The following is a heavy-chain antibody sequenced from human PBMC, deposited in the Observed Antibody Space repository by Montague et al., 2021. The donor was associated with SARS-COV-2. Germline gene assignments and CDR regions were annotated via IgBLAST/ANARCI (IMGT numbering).Heavy chain of an antibody. CDR1: GGSISSSSYY. V-gene: IGHV4-39*07. J-gene: IGHJ6*02. D-gene: IGHD3-3*01. Sequence: SETLSLTCTVSGGSISSSSYYWGWIRQPPGKGLGWIGSIYYSGSTNYNPSLKSRVTISVDTSKNQFSLKLSSVTAADTAVYYCARDPWRITIFGVVTRYGMDVWGQGTTVTVSS. CDR3: ARDPWRITIFGVVTRYGMDV. CDR2: IYYSGST.